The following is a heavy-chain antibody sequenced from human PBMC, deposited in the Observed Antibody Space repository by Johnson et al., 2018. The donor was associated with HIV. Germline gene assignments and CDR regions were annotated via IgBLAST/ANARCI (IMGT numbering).Heavy chain of an antibody. CDR2: ISSSGSIT. CDR3: ARERGSFEYSSSFAFDI. D-gene: IGHD6-6*01. CDR1: GFTFSDYY. Sequence: QVQLVESGGGLVKPGGSLRLSCAASGFTFSDYYMSWIRQAPGKGLEWVSYISSSGSITYSADSVKGRFTSSRDNAKNSVFLQMNSLRAEDTALYYCARERGSFEYSSSFAFDIWGQGTMVTVYS. J-gene: IGHJ3*02. V-gene: IGHV3-11*01.